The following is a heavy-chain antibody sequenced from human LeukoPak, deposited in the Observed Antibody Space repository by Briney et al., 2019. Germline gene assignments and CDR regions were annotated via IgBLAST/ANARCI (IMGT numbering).Heavy chain of an antibody. CDR2: ISSSSYI. Sequence: GGSLRLSCAASGFTFSGYSMNWVRQAPGKGLEWVPSISSSSYIYYADSVKGRFTISRDNAKNSLYLQMNSLRAEDTAVYYCAREVRYSSGLYYFDYWGQGTLVTVSS. J-gene: IGHJ4*02. D-gene: IGHD6-19*01. CDR3: AREVRYSSGLYYFDY. V-gene: IGHV3-21*01. CDR1: GFTFSGYS.